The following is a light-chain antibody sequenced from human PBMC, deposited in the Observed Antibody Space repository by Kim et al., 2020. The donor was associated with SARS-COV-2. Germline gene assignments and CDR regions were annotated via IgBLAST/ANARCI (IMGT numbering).Light chain of an antibody. CDR1: QKISDY. V-gene: IGKV1-39*01. CDR2: AAS. J-gene: IGKJ2*01. CDR3: QQSYSRPYT. Sequence: DIQMTQSPSSLSASVGDRVTITCRASQKISDYLNWYQQKPGKAPKLLIYAASSLQSGVPSRFSGSGSGTDFTLTISSLQPEDFATFYCQQSYSRPYTFGQGTKLEI.